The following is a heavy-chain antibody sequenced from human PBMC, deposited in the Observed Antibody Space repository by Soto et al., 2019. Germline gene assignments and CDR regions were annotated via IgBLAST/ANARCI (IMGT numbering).Heavy chain of an antibody. CDR1: GGTFSSYA. D-gene: IGHD2-15*01. Sequence: ASVKVSCKASGGTFSSYAISWVRQAPGQGLEWMGGIIPIFGTANYAQKFQGRVTITAGETANTAYMELSSLRSEDTAVYYCARVGYCNTTDCLFHYYHYGMEVWGQGTTVTVSS. J-gene: IGHJ6*02. V-gene: IGHV1-69*13. CDR3: ARVGYCNTTDCLFHYYHYGMEV. CDR2: IIPIFGTA.